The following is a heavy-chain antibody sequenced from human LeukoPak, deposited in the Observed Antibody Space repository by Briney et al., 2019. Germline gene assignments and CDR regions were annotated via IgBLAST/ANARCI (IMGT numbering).Heavy chain of an antibody. V-gene: IGHV4-38-2*02. CDR3: ARDSSSWFRSDYSWFDP. D-gene: IGHD6-13*01. CDR1: DDSITMYY. J-gene: IGHJ5*02. Sequence: PSETLSLTCTVSDDSITMYYWTWIRQPPGKGLEWIGSIYHSGSTYYNPSLKSRVTISVDTSKNQFSLKLSSVTAADTAVYYCARDSSSWFRSDYSWFDPWGQGTLVTVSS. CDR2: IYHSGST.